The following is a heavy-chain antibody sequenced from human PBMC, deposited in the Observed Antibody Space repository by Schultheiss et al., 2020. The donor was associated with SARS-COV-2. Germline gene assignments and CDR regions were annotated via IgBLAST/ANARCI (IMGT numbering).Heavy chain of an antibody. CDR1: GGSISSPHYH. CDR2: VFYSGTT. V-gene: IGHV4-39*07. Sequence: SETLSLTCTVSGGSISSPHYHWGWIRQPPGKGLEWIGSVFYSGTTYYNPSLRGRVIISVDTSNNQFSLKLSSLTAADTAVYYCAREWIQFPFGGSDKWGQGALVTVSS. J-gene: IGHJ4*02. CDR3: AREWIQFPFGGSDK. D-gene: IGHD5-18*01.